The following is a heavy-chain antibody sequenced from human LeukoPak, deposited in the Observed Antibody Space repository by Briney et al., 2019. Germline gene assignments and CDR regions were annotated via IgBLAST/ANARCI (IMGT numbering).Heavy chain of an antibody. CDR2: INTSGGST. J-gene: IGHJ4*02. D-gene: IGHD3-22*01. CDR1: GFTFSSYA. V-gene: IGHV3-23*01. Sequence: GGSLRLSCAASGFTFSSYAMSWVRQAPGKGLGWVSGINTSGGSTAYADSVKVRFTISRDNPRNTLYMQMNSLRAEDTALYYCAIMHPYYDGNGYWVQWGQGSLVTVSS. CDR3: AIMHPYYDGNGYWVQ.